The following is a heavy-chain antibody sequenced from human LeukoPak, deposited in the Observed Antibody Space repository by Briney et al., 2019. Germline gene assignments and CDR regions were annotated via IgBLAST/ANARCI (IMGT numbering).Heavy chain of an antibody. Sequence: PGGSLRLSCAASGFTFSSYAMHWVRQAPGKGLEWVAVISYDRSNKYYADSVKGRFTISRDNSKNTLYLQMNSLRAEDTAVYYCAREYSYAGDYWGQGTLVTVSS. J-gene: IGHJ4*02. D-gene: IGHD5-18*01. CDR3: AREYSYAGDY. V-gene: IGHV3-30-3*01. CDR1: GFTFSSYA. CDR2: ISYDRSNK.